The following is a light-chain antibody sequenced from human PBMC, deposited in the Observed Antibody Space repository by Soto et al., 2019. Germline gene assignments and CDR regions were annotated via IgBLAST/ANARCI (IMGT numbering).Light chain of an antibody. CDR2: GAS. CDR3: QQYANSPPT. CDR1: QSVSSRY. J-gene: IGKJ1*01. Sequence: EIVLTQSPGTLSLSPGERATLSCRASQSVSSRYLAGYQQKPGQALRLLIYGASSRATGIPDRFSGSGSGTDFTLTISRLEPEDFAVYYCQQYANSPPTFGQGTKVEIK. V-gene: IGKV3-20*01.